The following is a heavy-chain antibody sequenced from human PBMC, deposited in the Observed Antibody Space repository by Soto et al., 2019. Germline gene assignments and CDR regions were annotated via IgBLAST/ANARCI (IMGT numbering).Heavy chain of an antibody. CDR1: GGSFSGYY. CDR2: INHSGST. J-gene: IGHJ4*02. CDR3: ARGIAVAGRPDFDY. V-gene: IGHV4-34*01. Sequence: QVQLQQWGAGLLKPSETLSLTCAVYGGSFSGYYWSWIRQPPGKGLEWIGEINHSGSTNYNPSLKSRVTISVDTSKNQFSLKLSSVTAADTAVYYCARGIAVAGRPDFDYWGQGTLVTVSS. D-gene: IGHD6-19*01.